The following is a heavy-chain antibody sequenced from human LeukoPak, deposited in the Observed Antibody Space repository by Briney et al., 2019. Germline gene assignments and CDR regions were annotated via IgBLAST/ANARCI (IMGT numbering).Heavy chain of an antibody. Sequence: GRSLRLSCAASGFIFSSYGMHWVRQAPGKGLEWVAAIWYDGRNKYYADSVKGRFTISRDNSKNTLYLQMNSLRAEDTAVYYCARVAGPREYLDYWGQGTLVTVSS. J-gene: IGHJ4*02. CDR2: IWYDGRNK. CDR3: ARVAGPREYLDY. V-gene: IGHV3-33*01. CDR1: GFIFSSYG.